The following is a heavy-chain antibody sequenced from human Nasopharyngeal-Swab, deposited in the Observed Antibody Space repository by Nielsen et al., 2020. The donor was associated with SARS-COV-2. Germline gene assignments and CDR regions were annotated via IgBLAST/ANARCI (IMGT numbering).Heavy chain of an antibody. CDR2: ISYSGST. J-gene: IGHJ3*02. CDR3: ARSPITMIVVVNAFDI. V-gene: IGHV4-31*03. D-gene: IGHD3-22*01. CDR1: GGSISSGGYY. Sequence: SETLSLTCTVSGGSISSGGYYWRWIRQHPGRGLEWIGYISYSGSTYYNPSLKSRVTISVDTSKNQFSLRLSSVTAADTAVYYGARSPITMIVVVNAFDIWGQGTMVTVSS.